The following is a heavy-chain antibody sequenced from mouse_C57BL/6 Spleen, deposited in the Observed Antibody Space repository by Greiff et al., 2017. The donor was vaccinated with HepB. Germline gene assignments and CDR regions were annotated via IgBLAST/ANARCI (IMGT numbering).Heavy chain of an antibody. Sequence: VQRVESGPELVQPGASVKLSCKASGYTLTSYDINWVKQRPGQGLEWIGWIYPRDGSTKYNEKFKGQATLTVDTSYSTAYMELHSLTSDDSAVYFCARWGLVPFDYWGQGTTLTVSS. V-gene: IGHV1-85*01. D-gene: IGHD3-3*01. CDR1: GYTLTSYD. CDR2: IYPRDGST. J-gene: IGHJ2*01. CDR3: ARWGLVPFDY.